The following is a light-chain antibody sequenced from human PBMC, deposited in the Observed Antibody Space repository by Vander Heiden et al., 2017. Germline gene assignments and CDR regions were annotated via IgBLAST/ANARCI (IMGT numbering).Light chain of an antibody. J-gene: IGKJ2*01. CDR3: QQSNSTPYT. V-gene: IGKV1-39*01. CDR1: QSISSY. CDR2: DAS. Sequence: DIQMTPSPSSLSASVGDRVTITCRASQSISSYLNWYQQKPGKAPKLLIYDASSLQSGVPSRVSGSGSGTDFTLTISSLQPEDFATYYCQQSNSTPYTFGQGTKVEIK.